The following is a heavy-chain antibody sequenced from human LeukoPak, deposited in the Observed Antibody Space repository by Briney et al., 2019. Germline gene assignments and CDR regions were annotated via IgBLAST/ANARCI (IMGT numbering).Heavy chain of an antibody. CDR3: ARLPTGEQPENY. CDR2: ITESGGST. CDR1: GFTFSSCA. D-gene: IGHD3-16*01. J-gene: IGHJ4*02. Sequence: PGGSLRLSCAAFGFTFSSCAMSWVRQTPGQGLEWVSAITESGGSTYYADSVKGRFTISRDNSKNRLYLQMNSLRAEDTALYYWARLPTGEQPENYWGQGTLVTVSS. V-gene: IGHV3-23*01.